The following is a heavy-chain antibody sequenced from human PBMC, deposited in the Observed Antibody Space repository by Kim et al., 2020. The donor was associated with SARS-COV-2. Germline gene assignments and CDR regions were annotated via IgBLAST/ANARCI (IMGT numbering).Heavy chain of an antibody. J-gene: IGHJ4*02. CDR2: IYYSGST. V-gene: IGHV4-31*03. CDR1: GGSISSGGYY. D-gene: IGHD3-3*01. Sequence: SETLSLTCTVSGGSISSGGYYWSWIRQHPGKGLEWIGYIYYSGSTYYHPSLKSRVTISVDTSKNQFSLKLRSVTAAGTAVYYCTRAVTDWRGYYGFDYWGQGTLVTVSS. CDR3: TRAVTDWRGYYGFDY.